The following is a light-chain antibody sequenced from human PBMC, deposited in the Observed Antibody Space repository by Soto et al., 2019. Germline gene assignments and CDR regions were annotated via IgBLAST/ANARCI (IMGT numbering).Light chain of an antibody. Sequence: VVMTQSTESLAVSLGERSTIDCKSSQSLLYSSNNKNYLAWYQQKPGQPPKLLIYWASTRESGVPDRFSGSGSGTDFTLTISSLQAEDVAVYYCQQYYSPPWTFGQGTNADIK. CDR1: QSLLYSSNNKNY. CDR2: WAS. J-gene: IGKJ1*01. CDR3: QQYYSPPWT. V-gene: IGKV4-1*01.